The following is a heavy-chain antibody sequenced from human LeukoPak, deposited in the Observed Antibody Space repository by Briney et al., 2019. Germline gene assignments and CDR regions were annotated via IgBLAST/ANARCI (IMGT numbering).Heavy chain of an antibody. CDR3: AKVG. Sequence: PGGSLRLSCAASGFNFHNYAMSWVRQAPDKGLEWVSSSSASGDTTYYADSVKGRFTISRDNSKNTLYLQMSSLRAEDTAVYYCAKVGWGQGTLVTVSS. CDR1: GFNFHNYA. J-gene: IGHJ4*02. CDR2: SSASGDTT. V-gene: IGHV3-23*01.